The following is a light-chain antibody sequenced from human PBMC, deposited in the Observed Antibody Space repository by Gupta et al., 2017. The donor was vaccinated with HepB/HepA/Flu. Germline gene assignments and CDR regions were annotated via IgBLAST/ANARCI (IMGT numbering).Light chain of an antibody. V-gene: IGKV4-1*01. CDR1: QSLLYSSNNKNR. Sequence: DIVMTQSPDARAVSLGERATINCKSSQSLLYSSNNKNRLAWYQQKAGQPPKLLLYWASTRVSGVPDRFSGSGSGTDFTLTISSLQAEDVAVYYCQHYDSTPITFGQGTLMEIK. J-gene: IGKJ5*01. CDR2: WAS. CDR3: QHYDSTPIT.